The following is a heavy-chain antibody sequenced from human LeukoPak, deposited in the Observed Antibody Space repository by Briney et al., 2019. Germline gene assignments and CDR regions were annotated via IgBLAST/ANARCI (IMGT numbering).Heavy chain of an antibody. D-gene: IGHD3-22*01. V-gene: IGHV4-39*07. Sequence: SETLSLTCTASGGSISSSSYYWGWIRQPPGKGLEWIGSIYYSGSTYYNPSLKSRVTISVGTSKNQFSLKLSSVTAADTAVYYCAGPYSPYYNSSGYSDYWGQGTLVTVSS. CDR3: AGPYSPYYNSSGYSDY. J-gene: IGHJ4*02. CDR2: IYYSGST. CDR1: GGSISSSSYY.